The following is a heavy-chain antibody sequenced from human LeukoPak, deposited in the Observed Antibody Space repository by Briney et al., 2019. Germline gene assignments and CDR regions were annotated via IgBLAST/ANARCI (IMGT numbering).Heavy chain of an antibody. V-gene: IGHV4-59*01. CDR1: GGSISSYY. CDR2: IYYSGST. CDR3: ARHPYWYFDL. Sequence: PSETPSLTCTVSGGSISSYYWSWIRQPPGKGLEWIGYIYYSGSTNYNPSLKSRVTISVDTSKNQFSLKMSSVTAADTAVYYCARHPYWYFDLWGRGTLVTVSS. J-gene: IGHJ2*01.